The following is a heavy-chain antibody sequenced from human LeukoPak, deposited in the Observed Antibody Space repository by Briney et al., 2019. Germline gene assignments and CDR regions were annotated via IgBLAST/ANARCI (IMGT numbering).Heavy chain of an antibody. Sequence: GGSLRLSCAASGFTFSSYAMSWVRQAPGKGLEWVSAISGSGGSTYYADSVKGRFTISRDNSKNTLYLQMNSLRAEDTAVYYCAKAHPSGEGWGLGEGFDYWGQGTLVTVSS. V-gene: IGHV3-23*01. D-gene: IGHD1-26*01. CDR3: AKAHPSGEGWGLGEGFDY. CDR2: ISGSGGST. J-gene: IGHJ4*02. CDR1: GFTFSSYA.